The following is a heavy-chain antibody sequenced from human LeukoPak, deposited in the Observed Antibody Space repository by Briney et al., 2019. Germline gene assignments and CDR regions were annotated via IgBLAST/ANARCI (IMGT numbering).Heavy chain of an antibody. CDR1: GGSISSHY. D-gene: IGHD4-23*01. J-gene: IGHJ4*02. Sequence: SETLSLTCTVSGGSISSHYWSWIRQPPGKGLEWIGYVFYSGSTNYNPSLKSRVTMSLGTSKNQISLKLSSVTAADTAMYYCARHTTVVPPHYFDYWGQGTLVTVSS. CDR3: ARHTTVVPPHYFDY. V-gene: IGHV4-59*08. CDR2: VFYSGST.